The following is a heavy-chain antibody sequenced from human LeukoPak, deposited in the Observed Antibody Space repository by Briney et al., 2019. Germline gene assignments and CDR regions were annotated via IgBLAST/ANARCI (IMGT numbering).Heavy chain of an antibody. CDR3: ARDLYSSSWYKPYYYYYGMDV. CDR2: INPSGGST. D-gene: IGHD6-13*01. V-gene: IGHV1-46*01. Sequence: GASVKVSCKASGYTFTSYYMHWVRQAPGQGLEWMGIINPSGGSTSYAQKFQGRVTMTRDTSTSTVYMELSSLRSEDTAVYYCARDLYSSSWYKPYYYYYGMDVWGQGTTVTVSS. CDR1: GYTFTSYY. J-gene: IGHJ6*02.